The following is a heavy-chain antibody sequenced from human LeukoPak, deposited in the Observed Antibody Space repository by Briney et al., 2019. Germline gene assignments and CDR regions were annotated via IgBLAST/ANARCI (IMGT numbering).Heavy chain of an antibody. CDR1: GDTFTSYD. CDR2: INPNSGGT. CDR3: ARVGTQGTGGWPDFRY. D-gene: IGHD1-14*01. V-gene: IGHV1-2*02. J-gene: IGHJ4*02. Sequence: ASVKVSCKASGDTFTSYDINWVRQAPGQGLEWMGWINPNSGGTKYAEKFQDRVTMTRDTSISTAYMELSSLRSDDTAVYYCARVGTQGTGGWPDFRYWGQGTLVSVSS.